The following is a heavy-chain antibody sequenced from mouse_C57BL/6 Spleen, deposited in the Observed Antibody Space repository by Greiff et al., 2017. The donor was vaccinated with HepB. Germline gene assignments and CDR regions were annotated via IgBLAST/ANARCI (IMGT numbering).Heavy chain of an antibody. CDR1: GYTFTDYY. CDR2: IYPGSGNT. Sequence: QVQLQQSGAELVRPGASVKLSCKASGYTFTDYYINWVKQRPGQGLEWIARIYPGSGNTYYNEKFKGKATLTAEKSSSTAYMQLSSLTSEDSAVYFCARAKGKLGHVWYFDVWGTGTTVTVSS. V-gene: IGHV1-76*01. D-gene: IGHD4-1*01. CDR3: ARAKGKLGHVWYFDV. J-gene: IGHJ1*03.